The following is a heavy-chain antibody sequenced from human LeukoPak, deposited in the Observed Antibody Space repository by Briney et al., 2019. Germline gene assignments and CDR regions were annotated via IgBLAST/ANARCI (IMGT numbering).Heavy chain of an antibody. CDR3: ARRSGYLNAFDI. CDR2: IYYSGSI. Sequence: SETLSLTCTVSGASMSGQHWSWIRQPPGKGLEWIGYIYYSGSIYYNPSLKSRVTMSVDTSKNQFSLKLSSVTAVDTAVYYCARRSGYLNAFDIWGQGTMVTVSS. J-gene: IGHJ3*02. D-gene: IGHD3-3*01. V-gene: IGHV4-59*04. CDR1: GASMSGQH.